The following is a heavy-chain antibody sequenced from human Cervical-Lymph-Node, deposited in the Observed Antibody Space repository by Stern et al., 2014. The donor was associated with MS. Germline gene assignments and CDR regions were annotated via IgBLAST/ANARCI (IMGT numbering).Heavy chain of an antibody. CDR2: ISYDGSNK. CDR3: GRDRLDGDYVYYYGLDV. Sequence: VQLGESGGGVVRPGRSLRLSCATSGFTFSRYAVLWVRQAPGKGLEWGAAISYDGSNKFYGDSVKGRFTISRDNSKNTLFLQMNNLRPEDSGVYHCGRDRLDGDYVYYYGLDVWGQGTTITVSS. V-gene: IGHV3-30*04. CDR1: GFTFSRYA. D-gene: IGHD4-17*01. J-gene: IGHJ6*02.